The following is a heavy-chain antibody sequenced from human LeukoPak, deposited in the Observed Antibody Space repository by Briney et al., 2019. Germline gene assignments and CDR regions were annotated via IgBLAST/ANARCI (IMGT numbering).Heavy chain of an antibody. J-gene: IGHJ3*02. CDR1: GYTFSSYS. V-gene: IGHV3-23*01. D-gene: IGHD3-22*01. Sequence: GGSLRLSCTASGYTFSSYSMTWVRQAPGRGLEWVSAISGSGVNTYYADSVKGRFAASRGNSKNTLYLQMNSLRAEDTAVYYCARGRSGYGPFDAFDIWGQGTWVTVSS. CDR2: ISGSGVNT. CDR3: ARGRSGYGPFDAFDI.